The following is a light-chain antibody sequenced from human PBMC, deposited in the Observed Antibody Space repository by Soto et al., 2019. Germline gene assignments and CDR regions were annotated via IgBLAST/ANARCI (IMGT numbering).Light chain of an antibody. Sequence: QSALTQPASVSGSPGQSITISCTGTSSDVGGYGYVSWYQQHPGEAPKLMIYEVSNRPSGVSNRFSGSKSGNTASLTISGLQAEDEADYYCNSYSSSSTVVFGGGTQLTVL. CDR3: NSYSSSSTVV. J-gene: IGLJ2*01. V-gene: IGLV2-14*01. CDR2: EVS. CDR1: SSDVGGYGY.